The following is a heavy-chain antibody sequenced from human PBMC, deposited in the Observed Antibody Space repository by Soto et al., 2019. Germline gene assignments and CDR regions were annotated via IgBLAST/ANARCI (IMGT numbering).Heavy chain of an antibody. CDR3: AKDLVGRGDY. V-gene: IGHV3-33*05. CDR1: GFTFSSFA. D-gene: IGHD1-26*01. J-gene: IGHJ4*02. Sequence: QVPLVESGGGVVQSGRSLRLSCSASGFTFSSFAMHWVRQAPGKGLEWVAYISYDGNYKYYVDSVQGRFTISRDNSKNTLYLQMSRLRAEDTAVYYCAKDLVGRGDYWGQGTLVTVSS. CDR2: ISYDGNYK.